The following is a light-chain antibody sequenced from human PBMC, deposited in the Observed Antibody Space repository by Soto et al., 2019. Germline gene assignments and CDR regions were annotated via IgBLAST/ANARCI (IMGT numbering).Light chain of an antibody. CDR1: QSVSNNY. CDR2: DTS. Sequence: EIVLTHSPGTLSLSPGERATLSCRASQSVSNNYLAWYQQKPGQAPRLVMYDTSSRATGIPDRFSATGSGTDFSLTISRLEPEDFAVYYCQQYTTSPLTFGQGTKVEIK. CDR3: QQYTTSPLT. V-gene: IGKV3-20*01. J-gene: IGKJ1*01.